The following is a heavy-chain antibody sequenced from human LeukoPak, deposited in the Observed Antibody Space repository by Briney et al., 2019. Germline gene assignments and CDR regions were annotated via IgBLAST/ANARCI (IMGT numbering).Heavy chain of an antibody. CDR2: INPNSGGT. J-gene: IGHJ4*02. Sequence: ASVKVSCKASGYTFTGYYMHWVRQAPGQGLERMGWINPNSGGTNYAQKFQGRVTMTRDTSISTAYTELSRLRSDDTAVYYCARVRRGAVAGTDYWGQGTLVTVSS. CDR1: GYTFTGYY. V-gene: IGHV1-2*02. D-gene: IGHD6-19*01. CDR3: ARVRRGAVAGTDY.